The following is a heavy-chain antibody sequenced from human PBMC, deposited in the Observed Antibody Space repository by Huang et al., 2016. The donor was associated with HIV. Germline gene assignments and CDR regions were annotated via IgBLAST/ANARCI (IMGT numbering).Heavy chain of an antibody. D-gene: IGHD3-22*01. CDR1: GFSISSYW. CDR2: INRDGSST. V-gene: IGHV3-74*01. J-gene: IGHJ4*02. Sequence: EVQLVESGGGLVQPGGSLRLSCAASGFSISSYWMHWLRQAPGKGLGWASRINRDGSSTSDADSVKGRFTISRDNAKNTLYLQMNSLRAEDTAVYYCARDPRIQSWLNFFDYWGQGTLVSVSS. CDR3: ARDPRIQSWLNFFDY.